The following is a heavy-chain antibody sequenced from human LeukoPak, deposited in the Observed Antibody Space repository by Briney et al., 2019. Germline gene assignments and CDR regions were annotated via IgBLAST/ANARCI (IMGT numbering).Heavy chain of an antibody. CDR1: GGSFSGYY. D-gene: IGHD3-16*02. CDR2: INHSGST. V-gene: IGHV4-34*01. CDR3: ARVGIYHDYVWGSYRRIGVYFDY. J-gene: IGHJ4*02. Sequence: SETLSLTCAVYGGSFSGYYWSWIRQPPGKGLEWIGEINHSGSTNYNPSLKSRVTISVDTSKNQFSLKLSSVTAADTAVYYCARVGIYHDYVWGSYRRIGVYFDYWGQGTLVTVSS.